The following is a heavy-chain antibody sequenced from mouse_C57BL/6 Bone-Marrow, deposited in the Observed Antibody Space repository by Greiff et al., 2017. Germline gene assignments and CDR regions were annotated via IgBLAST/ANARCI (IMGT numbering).Heavy chain of an antibody. CDR2: IDPSDSET. J-gene: IGHJ2*01. D-gene: IGHD2-5*01. V-gene: IGHV1-52*01. CDR1: GYTFTSYW. Sequence: QVQLQQPGAELVRPGSSVKLSCKASGYTFTSYWMHWVKQRPIQGLEWIGNIDPSDSETHYNQKFKDKATLTVDKSSSTAYMQLSSLTSEDSAVYYCAREGDSNYRRFDYRGQGTTLTGSS. CDR3: AREGDSNYRRFDY.